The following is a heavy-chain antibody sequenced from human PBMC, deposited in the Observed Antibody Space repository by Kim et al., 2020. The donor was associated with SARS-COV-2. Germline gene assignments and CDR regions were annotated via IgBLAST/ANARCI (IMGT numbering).Heavy chain of an antibody. Sequence: SETLSLTCAVYGGSFSGYYWSWIRQPPGKGLEWIGEINHSGSTNYNPSLKSRVTISVDTSKNQFSLKLSSVTAADTAVYYCASIIEYSSSFPDYWGQGTL. CDR1: GGSFSGYY. V-gene: IGHV4-34*01. CDR2: INHSGST. J-gene: IGHJ4*02. CDR3: ASIIEYSSSFPDY. D-gene: IGHD6-13*01.